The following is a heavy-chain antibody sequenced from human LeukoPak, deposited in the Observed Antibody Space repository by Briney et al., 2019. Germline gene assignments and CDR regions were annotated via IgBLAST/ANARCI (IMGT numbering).Heavy chain of an antibody. CDR3: ARVDIVVVPAAIVGSGHYYYYMDV. D-gene: IGHD2-2*02. CDR1: GFTFSSYW. CDR2: IKQDGSEK. V-gene: IGHV3-7*01. J-gene: IGHJ6*03. Sequence: GGSLRLSCAASGFTFSSYWMSWVRQAPGKGLEWVANIKQDGSEKYYVDSVKGRFTISRDNAKNSLYLQMNSLRAEDTAVYYCARVDIVVVPAAIVGSGHYYYYMDVRGKGTTVTVSS.